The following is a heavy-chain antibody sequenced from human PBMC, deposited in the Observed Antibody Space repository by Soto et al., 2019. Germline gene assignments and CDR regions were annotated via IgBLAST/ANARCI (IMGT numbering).Heavy chain of an antibody. CDR3: ASRGYSYGRLLDY. CDR2: INTDGIDT. V-gene: IGHV3-74*01. D-gene: IGHD5-18*01. Sequence: GSLRLSCAASGFPFSSDGMHWGRQAPGKGLVWVARINTDGIDTTYADSVKGRFTISRDNSKNTLYLQMNSLRAEDTAVYYCASRGYSYGRLLDYWGQGTLVTVSS. J-gene: IGHJ4*02. CDR1: GFPFSSDG.